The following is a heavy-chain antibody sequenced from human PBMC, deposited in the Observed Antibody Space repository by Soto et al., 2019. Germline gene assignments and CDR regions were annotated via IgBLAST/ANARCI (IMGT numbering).Heavy chain of an antibody. D-gene: IGHD2-15*01. J-gene: IGHJ4*02. CDR3: AKRRGAGGHFDY. V-gene: IGHV3-23*01. CDR1: GFTFSSYA. CDR2: VSIGGST. Sequence: DVQLLESGGGLVQPEGSLRLSCAASGFTFSSYAMGWVRQGPGKGLEWVAVVSIGGSTHYADSVRGRFTISRDNSKHTLSLQMNSLTAEDTAVYFCAKRRGAGGHFDYLGQGALVTVSS.